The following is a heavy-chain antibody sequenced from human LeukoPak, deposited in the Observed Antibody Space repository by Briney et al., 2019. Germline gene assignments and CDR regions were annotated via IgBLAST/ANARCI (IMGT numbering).Heavy chain of an antibody. CDR3: ARGIRIVVVPAAIRFDY. V-gene: IGHV1-2*02. D-gene: IGHD2-2*02. CDR1: GYTFTDYY. Sequence: ASMKVSCKASGYTFTDYYMHWVRQAPGQGLEWMGWINPNSGGTNYAQKFQGRVTMTRDTSISTAYMELSRLRSDDTAVYYCARGIRIVVVPAAIRFDYWGQGTLVTVSS. CDR2: INPNSGGT. J-gene: IGHJ4*02.